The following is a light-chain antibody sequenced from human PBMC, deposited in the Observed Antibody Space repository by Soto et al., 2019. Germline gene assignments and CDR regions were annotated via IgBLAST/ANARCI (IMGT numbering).Light chain of an antibody. CDR3: GTWXXXLXXXL. V-gene: IGLV1-51*01. J-gene: IGLJ7*01. Sequence: QSVLTQPPSISAAPGQKVTISCSGSSSNIGNNYVSWYQQLPGTAPKLLIFDNNKRPSGIPDRFSGSKSGTSATLGITGLQTGDEADYYCGTWXXXLXXXLFGXGT. CDR2: DNN. CDR1: SSNIGNNY.